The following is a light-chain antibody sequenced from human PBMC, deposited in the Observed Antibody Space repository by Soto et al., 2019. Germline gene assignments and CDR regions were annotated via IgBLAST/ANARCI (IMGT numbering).Light chain of an antibody. Sequence: EIVMTQSPATLSVSPGERATLSCRASQSVSSNLAWYQQKPGQAPRLLIYGASTRATGIPARFSGSGSGTEFTLTISSLLSEDVAVYYCQHYNNWPPITFGQGTRLEIK. J-gene: IGKJ5*01. CDR3: QHYNNWPPIT. V-gene: IGKV3D-15*01. CDR1: QSVSSN. CDR2: GAS.